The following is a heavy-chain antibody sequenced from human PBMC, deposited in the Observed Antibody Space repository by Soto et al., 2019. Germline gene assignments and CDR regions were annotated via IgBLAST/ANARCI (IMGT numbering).Heavy chain of an antibody. D-gene: IGHD3-3*01. CDR1: GGSISSGGYS. Sequence: PSETPSLTCAVSGGSISSGGYSWSWIRQPPGKGLEWIGYIYHSGSTYYNPSLKSRVTISVDRSKNQFSLKLSSVTAADTAVYYCARDPVFWSGWSYGMDVWGQGTTVTVSS. CDR3: ARDPVFWSGWSYGMDV. J-gene: IGHJ6*02. V-gene: IGHV4-30-2*01. CDR2: IYHSGST.